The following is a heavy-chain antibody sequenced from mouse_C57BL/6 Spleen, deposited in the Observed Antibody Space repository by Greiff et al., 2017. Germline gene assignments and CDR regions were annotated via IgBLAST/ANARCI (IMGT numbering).Heavy chain of an antibody. Sequence: QVQLKQPGAELVRPGSSVKLSCKASGYTFTSYWMDWVKQRPGQGLEWIGNIYPSDSETHYNQKFKDKATLTVDKSSSTAYMQLSSLTSEDSAVYYCACSAYYYGSSYFDYWGQGTPLTVSS. CDR1: GYTFTSYW. V-gene: IGHV1-61*01. J-gene: IGHJ2*01. CDR2: IYPSDSET. D-gene: IGHD1-1*01. CDR3: ACSAYYYGSSYFDY.